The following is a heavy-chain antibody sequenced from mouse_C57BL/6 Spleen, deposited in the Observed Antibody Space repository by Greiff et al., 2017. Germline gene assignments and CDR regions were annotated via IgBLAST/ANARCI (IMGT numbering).Heavy chain of an antibody. D-gene: IGHD1-1*01. Sequence: EVKVEESGGGLVKPGGSLKLSCAASGFTFSSYTMSWVRQTPEKRLEWVATISGGGGNTYYPDSVKGRFTISRDNAKNTLYLQMSSLRSEDAALYYCARPTVQYYFDYWGQGTTLTVSS. CDR3: ARPTVQYYFDY. CDR1: GFTFSSYT. V-gene: IGHV5-9*01. CDR2: ISGGGGNT. J-gene: IGHJ2*01.